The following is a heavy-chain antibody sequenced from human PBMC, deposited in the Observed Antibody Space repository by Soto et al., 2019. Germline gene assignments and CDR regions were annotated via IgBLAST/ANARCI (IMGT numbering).Heavy chain of an antibody. CDR3: ARQGSSSLKHNWFDP. CDR1: GYSFTKYW. D-gene: IGHD6-6*01. J-gene: IGHJ5*02. V-gene: IGHV5-51*01. CDR2: IYTGDSDT. Sequence: GESLKISWRSSGYSFTKYWNGWVPPRPGKGPEGMGIIYTGDSDTRYSPSFEGEVTISADKSISTAYLQWSSLKASDTAMYYCARQGSSSLKHNWFDPWGQGTLVTVSS.